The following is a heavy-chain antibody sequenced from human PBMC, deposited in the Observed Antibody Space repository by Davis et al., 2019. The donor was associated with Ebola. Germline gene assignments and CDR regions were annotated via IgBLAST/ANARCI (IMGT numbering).Heavy chain of an antibody. D-gene: IGHD6-25*01. V-gene: IGHV5-51*01. Sequence: KVSCKGSGYSFTSYWIGWVRQMPGKGLEWMGIIYPGDSDTRYSPSFQGQVTISADKSISTAYLQWSSLKASDTAMYYCARVRIAAAGLFDYWGQGTLVTVSS. CDR3: ARVRIAAAGLFDY. J-gene: IGHJ4*02. CDR1: GYSFTSYW. CDR2: IYPGDSDT.